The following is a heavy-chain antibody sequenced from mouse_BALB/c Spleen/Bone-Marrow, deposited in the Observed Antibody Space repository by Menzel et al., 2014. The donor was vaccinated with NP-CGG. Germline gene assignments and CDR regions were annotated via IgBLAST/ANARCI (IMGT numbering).Heavy chain of an antibody. D-gene: IGHD2-14*01. CDR1: GYTFTDYW. Sequence: QVQLQQSGAELVMPGASVKMSCKASGYTFTDYWIHLVKQRPGQGLEWIGAIDTSDDYTTYNQKFKGKATLTVDESSSTAYMQFSSLTSEDSAVYYCARSDYRYDPLAYWGQGTLVTVSA. CDR3: ARSDYRYDPLAY. J-gene: IGHJ3*01. V-gene: IGHV1-69*01. CDR2: IDTSDDYT.